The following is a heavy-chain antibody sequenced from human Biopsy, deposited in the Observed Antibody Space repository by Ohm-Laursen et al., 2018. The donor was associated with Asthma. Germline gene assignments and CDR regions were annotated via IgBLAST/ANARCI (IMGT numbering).Heavy chain of an antibody. CDR2: IKTNGRGA. CDR3: VKDTYEDDYGYYTFDV. Sequence: LSLTCAASGFTFGGYAMSRARQAPGKGLEWVSTIKTNGRGADYPNPAKGRFTISRDDSKNTLYLQMSSLRAEDTAVYYCVKDTYEDDYGYYTFDVWGQGTMVTVSS. J-gene: IGHJ3*01. D-gene: IGHD3-22*01. V-gene: IGHV3-23*01. CDR1: GFTFGGYA.